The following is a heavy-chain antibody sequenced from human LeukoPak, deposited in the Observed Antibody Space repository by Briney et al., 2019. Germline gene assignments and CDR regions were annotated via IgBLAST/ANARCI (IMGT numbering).Heavy chain of an antibody. Sequence: SQTLSLTCAISGGSVSSNSAAWNWIRPSPSRGLEWLGRTYYRSKWYNDYAVSVKSRITINPNTSKSQFSLQLNSVTPEDTAVYYCARGTYFDYWGQGTLVTVSS. CDR2: TYYRSKWYN. V-gene: IGHV6-1*01. CDR1: GGSVSSNSAA. D-gene: IGHD1-1*01. J-gene: IGHJ4*02. CDR3: ARGTYFDY.